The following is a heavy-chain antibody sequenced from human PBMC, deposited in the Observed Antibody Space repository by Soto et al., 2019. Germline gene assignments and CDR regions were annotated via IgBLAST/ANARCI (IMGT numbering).Heavy chain of an antibody. D-gene: IGHD6-19*01. CDR2: ISAYNGNT. V-gene: IGHV1-18*01. J-gene: IGHJ3*02. CDR1: GYTFTSYG. Sequence: ASVKVSRKASGYTFTSYGISWVLQAPVQGLEWIGWISAYNGNTNYAQKLQGRVTMTTDTSTSTAYMELRSLRSDDTAVYYCARDLEWLGNAFDIWGQGTMVTGSS. CDR3: ARDLEWLGNAFDI.